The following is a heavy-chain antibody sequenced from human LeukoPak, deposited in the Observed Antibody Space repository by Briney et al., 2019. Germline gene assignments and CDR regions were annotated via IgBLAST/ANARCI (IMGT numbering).Heavy chain of an antibody. CDR3: ARRQIYFDY. CDR2: ICSSGST. J-gene: IGHJ4*02. V-gene: IGHV4-4*09. Sequence: SETLSLACRVSGPSVSLYYWSWIRQPPGRGLGWIGYICSSGSTNYNPSLKSRITQPIDTSRNQFSLKLSSVTAADTAVYFFARRQIYFDYWGQGALVTVSS. CDR1: GPSVSLYY.